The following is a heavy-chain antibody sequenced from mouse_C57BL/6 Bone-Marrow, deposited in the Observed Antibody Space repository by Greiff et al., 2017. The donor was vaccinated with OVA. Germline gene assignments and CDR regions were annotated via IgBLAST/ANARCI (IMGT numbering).Heavy chain of an antibody. V-gene: IGHV1-19*01. CDR2: INPYNGGT. J-gene: IGHJ2*01. Sequence: SGPVLVKPGASVKMSCKASGYTFTDYYMNWVKQSHGKSLEWIGVINPYNGGTSYNQKFKGKATLTVDTSSSTAYMELNSLTSEDSAVYYCARFTTVVATDYFDYWGQGTTLTVSS. CDR3: ARFTTVVATDYFDY. CDR1: GYTFTDYY. D-gene: IGHD1-1*01.